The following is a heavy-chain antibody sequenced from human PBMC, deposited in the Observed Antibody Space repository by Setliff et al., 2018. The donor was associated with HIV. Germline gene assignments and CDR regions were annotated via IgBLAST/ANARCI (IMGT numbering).Heavy chain of an antibody. CDR3: ARHPREEPQRNYKFDS. CDR2: IYSTGYT. D-gene: IGHD1-7*01. J-gene: IGHJ4*02. CDR1: GGSISNYY. Sequence: SETLSLTCTVSGGSISNYYWSWIRQPPGKVLEWIGYIYSTGYTNYHPSLKTRATISLDTSKSQFSLRLTSVAATDTAIYYCARHPREEPQRNYKFDSWGQGTLVTVSS. V-gene: IGHV4-4*09.